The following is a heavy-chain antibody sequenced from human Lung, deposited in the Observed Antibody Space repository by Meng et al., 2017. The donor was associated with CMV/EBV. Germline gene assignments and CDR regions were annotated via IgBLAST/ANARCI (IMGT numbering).Heavy chain of an antibody. CDR2: IRDDGSER. V-gene: IGHV3-7*01. CDR1: GFTFSRYW. CDR3: ARDRRDDDFWGGLDY. Sequence: GGSLRLXXTASGFTFSRYWMNWVRQAPGRGPEWVANIRDDGSERNYLGSVKGRFTISRDNAKNSLYMQMNSLRVEDTAVYYCARDRRDDDFWGGLDYWGQAXLVTVSS. J-gene: IGHJ4*01. D-gene: IGHD3-3*01.